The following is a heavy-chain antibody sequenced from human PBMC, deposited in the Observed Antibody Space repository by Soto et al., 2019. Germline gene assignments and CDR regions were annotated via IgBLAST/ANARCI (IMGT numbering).Heavy chain of an antibody. V-gene: IGHV3-21*01. D-gene: IGHD6-19*01. CDR2: ISSSSSYI. J-gene: IGHJ4*02. CDR3: ARGVGIAVAGTVSFDY. CDR1: GFTFSSYS. Sequence: PGGSLRLSCAASGFTFSSYSMNWVRQAPGKGLEWVSSISSSSSYIYYADSVKGRFTISRDNAKNSLYLQMNSLRAEDTAVYYCARGVGIAVAGTVSFDYWGQGTLVTVSS.